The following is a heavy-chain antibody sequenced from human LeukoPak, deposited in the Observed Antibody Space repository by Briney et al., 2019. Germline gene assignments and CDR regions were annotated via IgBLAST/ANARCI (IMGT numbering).Heavy chain of an antibody. CDR1: GGPITAYY. J-gene: IGHJ4*02. Sequence: PSETLSLTCTVSGGPITAYYWSWIRQPAGKKLEYIGRMFASGSYYYNPSFKGRVTMSVDTSKKQVSLNLASVTASDTAIYYCARDRPGSGSYYSHFDAWGQGILVTVSS. CDR3: ARDRPGSGSYYSHFDA. V-gene: IGHV4-4*07. D-gene: IGHD3-22*01. CDR2: MFASGSY.